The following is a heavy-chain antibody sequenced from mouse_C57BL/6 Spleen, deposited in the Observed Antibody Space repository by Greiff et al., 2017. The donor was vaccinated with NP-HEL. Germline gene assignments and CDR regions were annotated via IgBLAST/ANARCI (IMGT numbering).Heavy chain of an antibody. CDR2: ISSGSSTI. CDR1: GFTFSDYG. V-gene: IGHV5-17*01. CDR3: ARREGYYFDY. Sequence: EVQGVESGGGLVKPGGSLKLSCAASGFTFSDYGMHWVRQAPEKGLEWVAYISSGSSTIYYADTVQGRFTISRDNAKNTLFLQMTSLRSEDTAMYYCARREGYYFDYWGQGTTLTVSS. J-gene: IGHJ2*01.